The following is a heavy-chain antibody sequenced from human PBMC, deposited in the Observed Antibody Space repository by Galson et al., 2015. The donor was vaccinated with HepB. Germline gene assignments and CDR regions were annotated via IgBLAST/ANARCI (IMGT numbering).Heavy chain of an antibody. CDR3: ARDRDYVWGSLSYFQH. J-gene: IGHJ1*01. D-gene: IGHD3-16*01. CDR2: IWYDGSNK. Sequence: SLRLSCAASGFTFSSYGMHWVRQAPGKGLEWVAVIWYDGSNKYYADSVKGRFTISRDNSKNTLYLQMNSLRAEDTAVYYCARDRDYVWGSLSYFQHWGQGTLVTVSS. CDR1: GFTFSSYG. V-gene: IGHV3-33*01.